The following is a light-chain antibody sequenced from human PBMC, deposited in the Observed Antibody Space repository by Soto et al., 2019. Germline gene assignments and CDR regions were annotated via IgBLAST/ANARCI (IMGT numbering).Light chain of an antibody. CDR3: QQYNNWPHT. CDR1: QSVSSK. V-gene: IGKV3-15*01. J-gene: IGKJ2*01. Sequence: EIVMTQASATLSXXSGXXXXXXXRASQSVSSKLAWFQQKPGQAPSLLIYGVSTRATGVPVRFSGSGSGTEFTLTINSLQSEDFAVYYCQQYNNWPHTFGQGTKVDI. CDR2: GVS.